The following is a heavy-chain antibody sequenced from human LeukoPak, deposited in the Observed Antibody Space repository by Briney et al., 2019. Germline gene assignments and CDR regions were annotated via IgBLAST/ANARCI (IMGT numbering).Heavy chain of an antibody. J-gene: IGHJ6*02. D-gene: IGHD1-7*01. CDR3: ARIELYYYGMDV. CDR2: INPNSGGT. V-gene: IGHV1-2*02. Sequence: ASVKVSCKASGYTFTGYYMHWVRQAPGQGLEWMGWINPNSGGTNYAQKFQGRVTMTRDTSISTAYMELRSLRSDDTAVYYCARIELYYYGMDVWGQGTTVTVSS. CDR1: GYTFTGYY.